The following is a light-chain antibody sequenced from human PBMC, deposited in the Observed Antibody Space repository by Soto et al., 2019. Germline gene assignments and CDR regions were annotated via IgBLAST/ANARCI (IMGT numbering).Light chain of an antibody. CDR2: DVT. Sequence: QSALTQPASVSGSPGQSITISCTGTGSDVGRYKLVSWYQQHPGKAPKLMIYDVTNRPSGVSNRFSGSKSGNTASLTISGLQAEDEADYYCSSYTTSSTLIFGGGTKVTVL. CDR3: SSYTTSSTLI. CDR1: GSDVGRYKL. J-gene: IGLJ2*01. V-gene: IGLV2-14*03.